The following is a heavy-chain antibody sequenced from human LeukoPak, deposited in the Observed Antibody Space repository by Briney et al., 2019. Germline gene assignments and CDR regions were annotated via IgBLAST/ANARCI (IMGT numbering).Heavy chain of an antibody. Sequence: SQTLSLTCTVSGGSISSGGYYWSWIRQPPGKGLEWIGYIYHSGSTYYNPSLKSRVTISVDRSKNQFSLKLSSVTAADTAVYYCAQNGQSGFSFDPWGQGTLVTVSS. V-gene: IGHV4-30-2*01. CDR3: AQNGQSGFSFDP. CDR1: GGSISSGGYY. CDR2: IYHSGST. J-gene: IGHJ5*02. D-gene: IGHD2-8*01.